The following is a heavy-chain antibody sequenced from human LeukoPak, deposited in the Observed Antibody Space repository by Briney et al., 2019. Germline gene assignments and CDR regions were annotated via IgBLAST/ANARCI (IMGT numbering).Heavy chain of an antibody. D-gene: IGHD3/OR15-3a*01. Sequence: ASVKVSCKTSGYTFTSYYMHWVRQAPGQGLEWMGIINSSGGSTTYAQKFQGRVTMTRDTSTSTVYMELSSLRSEDTAVYYCARSWWGTDRLLYENWFNPWSQGTLVTVSS. V-gene: IGHV1-46*01. CDR3: ARSWWGTDRLLYENWFNP. CDR1: GYTFTSYY. J-gene: IGHJ5*02. CDR2: INSSGGST.